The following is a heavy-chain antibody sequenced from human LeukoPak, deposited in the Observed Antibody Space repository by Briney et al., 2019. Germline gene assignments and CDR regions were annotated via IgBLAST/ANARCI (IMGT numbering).Heavy chain of an antibody. CDR1: GFTFSSYG. CDR2: IWYDGSNK. V-gene: IGHV3-33*01. CDR3: AREMGSHPDY. D-gene: IGHD1-26*01. Sequence: GRCLRLSCAASGFTFSSYGMHWVRQAPGKGREWVAVIWYDGSNKYYATSVKTRFTISRDNSKNTLYLQMNSLRAEDTAVYYCAREMGSHPDYWGQGTLVTVSS. J-gene: IGHJ4*02.